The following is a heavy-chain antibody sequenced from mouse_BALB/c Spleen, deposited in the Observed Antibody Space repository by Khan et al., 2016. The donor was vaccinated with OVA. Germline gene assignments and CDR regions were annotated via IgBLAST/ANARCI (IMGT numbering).Heavy chain of an antibody. D-gene: IGHD1-1*01. CDR2: IWGDGNT. J-gene: IGHJ1*01. Sequence: QVQLKESGPGLVAPSQSLSITCTVSGFSLTTYGVTWVRQPPGKGLEWLGVIWGDGNTNCHSALISRLNISKDNSKSQVFLKLNSLQTDDTVTYFCARPRFTTAVATPYWYFDVWGAGTTVTVSS. V-gene: IGHV2-3*01. CDR3: ARPRFTTAVATPYWYFDV. CDR1: GFSLTTYG.